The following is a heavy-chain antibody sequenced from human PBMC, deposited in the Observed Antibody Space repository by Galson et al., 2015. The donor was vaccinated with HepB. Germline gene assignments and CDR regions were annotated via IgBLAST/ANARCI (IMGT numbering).Heavy chain of an antibody. Sequence: ETLSLTCAVYGGSFSGYYWTWIRQPPGKGLEWIGEINHSGSTNYNPSLKSRVTISVDTSKNQFSLKLSSVTAADTAVYYCARGTLRRRQYNESYYRNNYWFDPWGQGTLVTVSS. D-gene: IGHD1-26*01. V-gene: IGHV4-34*01. CDR1: GGSFSGYY. J-gene: IGHJ5*02. CDR2: INHSGST. CDR3: ARGTLRRRQYNESYYRNNYWFDP.